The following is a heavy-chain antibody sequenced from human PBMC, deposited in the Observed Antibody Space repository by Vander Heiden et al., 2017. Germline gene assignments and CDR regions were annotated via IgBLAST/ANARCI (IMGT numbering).Heavy chain of an antibody. J-gene: IGHJ4*02. V-gene: IGHV1-69*06. CDR2: IIPIFGTA. Sequence: QVQPVQSGAAVKTPGASVTVSCKASGGTFSSYAISWVRQAPGQGLGWMGGIIPIFGTANYAQKFQGRVTITADKSTSTAYMELSSLRSEDTAVYYCARENRVNRTLDYWGQGTLVTVSS. D-gene: IGHD3-22*01. CDR3: ARENRVNRTLDY. CDR1: GGTFSSYA.